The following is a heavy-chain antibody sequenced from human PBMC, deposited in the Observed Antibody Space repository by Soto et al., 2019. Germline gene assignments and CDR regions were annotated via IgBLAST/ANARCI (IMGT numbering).Heavy chain of an antibody. Sequence: PGGSLRLSCAASGFTFSSYAMSWVRQAPGKGLEWVSAISGSGGSTYYADSVKGRFTISRDNSKNTLYLQMNSLRAEDTAVYYCAKDKWLDYYYYGMDVWGQGTTVTVSS. CDR3: AKDKWLDYYYYGMDV. CDR1: GFTFSSYA. V-gene: IGHV3-23*01. D-gene: IGHD5-18*01. J-gene: IGHJ6*02. CDR2: ISGSGGST.